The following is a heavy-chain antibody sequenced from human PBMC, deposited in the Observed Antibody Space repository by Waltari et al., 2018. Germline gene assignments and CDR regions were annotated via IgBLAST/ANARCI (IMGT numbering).Heavy chain of an antibody. CDR3: ARAPRGYGDSCPYYFDY. CDR2: IYHSGST. Sequence: QVQLQESGPGLVKPSETLSLTCAVSGYSISSGYYWGWIRQPHGKGLEWIGSIYHSGSTYYNPSLKSRVTISVDTSKNQFSLKLSSVTAADTAVYYCARAPRGYGDSCPYYFDYWGQGTLVTVSS. D-gene: IGHD4-17*01. V-gene: IGHV4-38-2*01. J-gene: IGHJ4*02. CDR1: GYSISSGYY.